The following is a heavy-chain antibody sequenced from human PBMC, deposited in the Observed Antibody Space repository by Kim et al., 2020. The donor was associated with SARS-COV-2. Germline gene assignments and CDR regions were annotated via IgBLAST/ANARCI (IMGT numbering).Heavy chain of an antibody. V-gene: IGHV4-59*08. CDR1: GGSISSYY. J-gene: IGHJ5*02. CDR2: IYYSGST. CDR3: ARLRPYYYGSGTSEVWFDP. D-gene: IGHD3-10*01. Sequence: SETLSLTCTVSGGSISSYYWSWIRQPPGKGLEWIGYIYYSGSTNYNPSLKSRVTISVDTSKNQFSLKLSSVTAADTAVYYCARLRPYYYGSGTSEVWFDPWGQGTLVTVSS.